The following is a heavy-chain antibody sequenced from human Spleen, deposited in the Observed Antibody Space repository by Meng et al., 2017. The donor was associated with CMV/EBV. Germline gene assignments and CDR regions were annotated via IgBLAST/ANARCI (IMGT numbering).Heavy chain of an antibody. CDR3: ARELHSSSSWFDP. Sequence: SVKVSCKASGGTFSSYTISWVRQASGQGLEWMGGIIPIFGTANYAQKFQGRVTITTDESTSTAYMELSSLRSEDTAVYYCARELHSSSSWFDPWGQGTLVTVSS. J-gene: IGHJ5*02. CDR1: GGTFSSYT. CDR2: IIPIFGTA. V-gene: IGHV1-69*05. D-gene: IGHD6-6*01.